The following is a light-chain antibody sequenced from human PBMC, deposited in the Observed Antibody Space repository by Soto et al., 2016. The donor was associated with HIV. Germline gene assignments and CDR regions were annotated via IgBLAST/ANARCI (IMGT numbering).Light chain of an antibody. CDR2: DDS. Sequence: SYELTQPPSVSVALGKTATITCGGDNVGSQSVHWHQQRPGQAPILVIFDDSDRPSGIPDRFSGSKSGNTATLRISRAEAGDEAAHYCQVWDRSSDHVVFGGGTKVSVL. V-gene: IGLV3-21*04. J-gene: IGLJ2*01. CDR1: NVGSQS. CDR3: QVWDRSSDHVV.